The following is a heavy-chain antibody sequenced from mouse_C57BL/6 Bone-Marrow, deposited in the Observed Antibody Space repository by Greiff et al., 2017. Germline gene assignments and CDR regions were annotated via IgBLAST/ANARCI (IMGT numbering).Heavy chain of an antibody. V-gene: IGHV14-1*01. J-gene: IGHJ2*01. D-gene: IGHD1-3*01. CDR3: TTEVY. Sequence: VQLQQSGAELVRPGASVKLSCTASGFNIKDYYLHWVKPRPDQGLEWIGRLDPADGDTEYAPKFQGKATMTADTSSNTAYLQLSSRTSEDTAVYYCTTEVYWGQGTTLTVSS. CDR2: LDPADGDT. CDR1: GFNIKDYY.